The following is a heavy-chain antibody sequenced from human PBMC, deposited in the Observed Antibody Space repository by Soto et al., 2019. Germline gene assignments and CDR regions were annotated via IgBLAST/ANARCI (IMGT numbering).Heavy chain of an antibody. J-gene: IGHJ4*02. Sequence: SETLSLTCTVSAGTVSGYPCCWSRQPPGKGLEWITYIHYTVSSNSMPSVERRVTMSMDTSKNQFSLKLSSVTAADTAVYYCARHSNDYRMPLDYCGKGTLVT. CDR3: ARHSNDYRMPLDY. CDR1: AGTVSGYP. CDR2: IHYTVSS. V-gene: IGHV4-59*08. D-gene: IGHD5-12*01.